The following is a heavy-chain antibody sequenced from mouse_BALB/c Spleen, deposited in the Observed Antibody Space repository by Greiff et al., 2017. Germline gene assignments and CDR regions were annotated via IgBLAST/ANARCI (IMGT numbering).Heavy chain of an antibody. J-gene: IGHJ3*01. V-gene: IGHV5-6-3*01. CDR1: GFTFSSYG. CDR2: INSNGGST. D-gene: IGHD4-1*01. Sequence: EVKLVESGGGLVQPGGSLKLSCAASGFTFSSYGMSWVRQTPDKRLELVATINSNGGSTYYPDSVKGRFTISRDNAKNTLYLQMSSLKSEDTAMYYCARVLLTSPSWFAYWGQGTLVTVSA. CDR3: ARVLLTSPSWFAY.